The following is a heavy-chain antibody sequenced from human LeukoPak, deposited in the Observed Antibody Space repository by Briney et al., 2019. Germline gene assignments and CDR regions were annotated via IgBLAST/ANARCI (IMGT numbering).Heavy chain of an antibody. Sequence: GGSLRLSCAASKFTFSNYTLTWIRQSPGKGLDWVSSISGSSRYIHYSDSVKGRFTISRDNAKNSLYLQMDSLTADDTAVYYCARVNSALVVSLEGSWAGSLGFDHWGQGTLVTVSS. V-gene: IGHV3-21*06. CDR2: ISGSSRYI. D-gene: IGHD3-3*01. CDR1: KFTFSNYT. CDR3: ARVNSALVVSLEGSWAGSLGFDH. J-gene: IGHJ4*02.